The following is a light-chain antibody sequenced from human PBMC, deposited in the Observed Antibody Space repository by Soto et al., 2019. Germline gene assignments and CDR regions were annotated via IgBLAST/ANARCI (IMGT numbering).Light chain of an antibody. V-gene: IGKV3-11*01. CDR3: QHRSDWPPRLT. CDR1: RSVSSY. J-gene: IGKJ4*01. CDR2: DAS. Sequence: EIVLTQSPATLSLSPGERATLSCGASRSVSSYLAWYQQKPGQAPRLLIYDASYRATRIRARFSGSGSGTDFTINISSLEPEDCAVYYCQHRSDWPPRLTFGGGTKVEIK.